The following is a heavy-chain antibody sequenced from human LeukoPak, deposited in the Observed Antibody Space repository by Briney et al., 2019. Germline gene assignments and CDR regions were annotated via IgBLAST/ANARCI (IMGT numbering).Heavy chain of an antibody. V-gene: IGHV3-64*04. CDR2: ISSNGGST. Sequence: GGSLRLSCSASGFTFSSYAMHWVRQAPGKGLEYVSAISSNGGSTYYADSVEGRFTISRDNSKNTLYLQMNSLRAEDTAVYYCARLRDGKYFDYWGQGTLVTVSS. CDR3: ARLRDGKYFDY. J-gene: IGHJ4*02. CDR1: GFTFSSYA.